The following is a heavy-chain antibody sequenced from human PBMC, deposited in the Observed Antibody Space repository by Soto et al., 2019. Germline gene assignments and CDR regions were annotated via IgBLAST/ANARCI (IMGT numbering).Heavy chain of an antibody. CDR2: TGGGRT. V-gene: IGHV3-23*01. Sequence: EVKLLESGGGLVQPGGSLRLSCVASGFTSSTSAINWVRQAPGKVLEWVSGTGGGRTYYADSVKGRFTISRDDARNTLYLQMNSLRVEDTAVYYWARPAIAVAGTRWFDPLGQGTLVTVSS. J-gene: IGHJ5*02. CDR3: ARPAIAVAGTRWFDP. D-gene: IGHD6-19*01. CDR1: GFTSSTSA.